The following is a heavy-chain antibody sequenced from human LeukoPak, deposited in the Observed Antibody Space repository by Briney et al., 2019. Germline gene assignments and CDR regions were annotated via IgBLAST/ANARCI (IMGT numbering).Heavy chain of an antibody. CDR3: ARDPGYSSSWALENWFDP. CDR2: IYYSGST. V-gene: IGHV4-39*07. D-gene: IGHD6-13*01. J-gene: IGHJ5*02. Sequence: SETLSLTCTVSGGSISSSSYYWGWIRQPPGKGLEWIGSIYYSGSTYYNPSLKSRVTRAVDTAKNQFSLKLSSVTAADTAVYYCARDPGYSSSWALENWFDPWGQGTLVTVSS. CDR1: GGSISSSSYY.